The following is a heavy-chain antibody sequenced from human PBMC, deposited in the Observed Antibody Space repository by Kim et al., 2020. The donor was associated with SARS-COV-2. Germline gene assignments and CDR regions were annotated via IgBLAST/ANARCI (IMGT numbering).Heavy chain of an antibody. CDR1: GYTFTGYY. D-gene: IGHD3-10*01. Sequence: SVKVSCKASGYTFTGYYMHWVRQAPGQGLEWMVWINPNSGGTNYAQKFQGRVTMTRDTSISTAYMELSRLRSDDTAVYYCARVGRGSRYYYYGMDVWGQGTTVTVSS. CDR2: INPNSGGT. V-gene: IGHV1-2*02. J-gene: IGHJ6*02. CDR3: ARVGRGSRYYYYGMDV.